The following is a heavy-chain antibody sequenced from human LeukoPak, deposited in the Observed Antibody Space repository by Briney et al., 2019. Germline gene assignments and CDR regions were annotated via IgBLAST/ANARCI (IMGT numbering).Heavy chain of an antibody. CDR3: ARTIRYFDWFHY. V-gene: IGHV3-21*01. CDR1: GFTFSSYS. J-gene: IGHJ4*02. D-gene: IGHD3-9*01. Sequence: GGSLRLSCAASGFTFSSYSMNWVRQAPGKGLEWVSSISSSSSYIYYADSVKGRFTISRDNAKNSLYLQMNTLRAEDTAVYYCARTIRYFDWFHYWGQGTLVTVSS. CDR2: ISSSSSYI.